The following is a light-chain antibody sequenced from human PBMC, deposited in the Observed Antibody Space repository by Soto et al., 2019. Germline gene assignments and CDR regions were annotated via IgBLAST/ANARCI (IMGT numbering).Light chain of an antibody. CDR1: QSVSSN. Sequence: EVVMTQSPATLSVSPGERATLSSRASQSVSSNLAWYQQKPGQAPRLLIYGASTRATGIPAKFSASGSGTEFTLTISSLQSEDFAVYYCQQYNDWWTFGQGTKVEIK. J-gene: IGKJ1*01. CDR3: QQYNDWWT. CDR2: GAS. V-gene: IGKV3-15*01.